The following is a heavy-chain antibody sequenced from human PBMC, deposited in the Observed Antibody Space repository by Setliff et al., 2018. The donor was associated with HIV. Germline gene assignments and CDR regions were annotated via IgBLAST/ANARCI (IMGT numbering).Heavy chain of an antibody. V-gene: IGHV1-2*06. CDR1: GYTFTDYF. CDR2: INPKTGDT. Sequence: ASVKVSCKASGYTFTDYFMHWVRQAPGQGLEWMGRINPKTGDTKYKQKFQGRVTMTRDASINTAYMELSSLTSDDTAVYYCARALYTNLAHFDYLGQGTLVTVSS. CDR3: ARALYTNLAHFDY. D-gene: IGHD4-4*01. J-gene: IGHJ4*02.